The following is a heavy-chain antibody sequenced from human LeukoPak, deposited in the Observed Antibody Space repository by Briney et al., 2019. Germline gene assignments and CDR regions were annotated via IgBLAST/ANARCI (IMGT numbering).Heavy chain of an antibody. Sequence: PSETLSLTCSVCGGSLSSSSYYWRWIRQPPGKGLEWIGSMYYSESLYYNPSLKSRVTISVDTSKNQFSLKLSSVTAADTAVYYCARARGSSWSGYFDYWGQGTLVAVSS. CDR2: MYYSESL. V-gene: IGHV4-39*01. D-gene: IGHD6-13*01. CDR1: GGSLSSSSYY. J-gene: IGHJ4*02. CDR3: ARARGSSWSGYFDY.